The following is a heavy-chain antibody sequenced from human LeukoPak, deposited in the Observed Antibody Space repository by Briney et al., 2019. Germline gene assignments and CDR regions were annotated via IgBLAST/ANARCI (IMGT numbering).Heavy chain of an antibody. CDR3: ARAKGIAVNWFDP. V-gene: IGHV1-2*02. Sequence: ASVEVSCKASGYTFTGYYMHWVRQAPGQGLEWMGWINPNSGGTNYAQKFQGRVTMTRDTSISTAYMELSRLRSDDTAVYYCARAKGIAVNWFDPWGQGTLVTVSS. CDR1: GYTFTGYY. CDR2: INPNSGGT. J-gene: IGHJ5*02.